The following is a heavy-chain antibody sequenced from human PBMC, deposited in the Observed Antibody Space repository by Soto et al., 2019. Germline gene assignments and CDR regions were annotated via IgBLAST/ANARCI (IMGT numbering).Heavy chain of an antibody. CDR3: ARENTPEMTRGWFAP. Sequence: QAQLQVSGPGLVKPAESLSLICNVSGVPITDSYWSWIRQSPGMGLEWIGRVHAGGSFNYNPSLRRRAAISVDTSKCQVSLRLTSVTAADTAVYFCARENTPEMTRGWFAPWGQGTLVTVSS. J-gene: IGHJ5*02. CDR1: GVPITDSY. V-gene: IGHV4-4*07. D-gene: IGHD3-10*01. CDR2: VHAGGSF.